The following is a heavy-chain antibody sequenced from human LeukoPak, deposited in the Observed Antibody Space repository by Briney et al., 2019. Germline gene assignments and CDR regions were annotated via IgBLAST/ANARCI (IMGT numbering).Heavy chain of an antibody. CDR2: ISSSSSYI. J-gene: IGHJ4*02. CDR1: GFTFSSYS. Sequence: GGSLRLSCAASGFTFSSYSMNWVRLAPGKGLEWVSSISSSSSYIYYADSVKGRFTISRDNAKNSLYLQMNSLRAEDTAVYYCATLKLRYFDWSDYWGQGTLVTVSS. V-gene: IGHV3-21*01. CDR3: ATLKLRYFDWSDY. D-gene: IGHD3-9*01.